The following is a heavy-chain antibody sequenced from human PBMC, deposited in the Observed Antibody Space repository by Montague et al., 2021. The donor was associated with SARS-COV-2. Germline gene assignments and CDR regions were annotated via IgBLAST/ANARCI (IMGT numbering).Heavy chain of an antibody. V-gene: IGHV4-39*01. CDR1: GGPITGSSDY. D-gene: IGHD5-18*01. J-gene: IGHJ4*02. CDR2: VDYSGNT. CDR3: ARRRYSYGWGN. Sequence: SETLSLTCTVTGGPITGSSDYWGWIRQSPGKGLEWIASVDYSGNTYYSPSLKSRVTISVDTSKNQFSLKLNSVTAADTALYYCARRRYSYGWGNWGQGTLVTVSS.